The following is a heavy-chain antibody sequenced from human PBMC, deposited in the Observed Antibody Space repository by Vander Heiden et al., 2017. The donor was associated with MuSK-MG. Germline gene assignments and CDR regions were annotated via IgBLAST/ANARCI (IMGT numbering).Heavy chain of an antibody. J-gene: IGHJ2*01. Sequence: QVQLQQWGAGLLKPSETLSLTCAVYGGSFSGYYWSWHRQPPGKGLEWIGEINHSGSTNYNPSLKSRVTISVDTSKNQFSLKLSSVTAADTAVYYCARGYDILTGYYLYWYFDLWGRGTLVTVSS. CDR3: ARGYDILTGYYLYWYFDL. V-gene: IGHV4-34*01. D-gene: IGHD3-9*01. CDR1: GGSFSGYY. CDR2: INHSGST.